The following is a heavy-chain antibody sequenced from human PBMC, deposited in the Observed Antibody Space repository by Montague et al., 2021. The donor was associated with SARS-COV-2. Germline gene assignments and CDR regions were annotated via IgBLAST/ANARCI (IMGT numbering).Heavy chain of an antibody. CDR1: GGSISTDNW. J-gene: IGHJ4*02. D-gene: IGHD1-26*01. CDR2: TSHTAST. CDR3: ARTGRGRSDLAY. V-gene: IGHV4-4*02. Sequence: SETLSLTCVVSGGSISTDNWWSCGRLPPEKGQGWVGDTSHTASTNYTPSPKSRVSMSVTNTWHQFSLRLTSVTAADTAIYYWARTGRGRSDLAYWGQGTLVTVSS.